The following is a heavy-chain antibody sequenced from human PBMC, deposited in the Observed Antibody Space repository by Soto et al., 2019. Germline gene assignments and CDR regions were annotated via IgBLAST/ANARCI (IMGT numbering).Heavy chain of an antibody. V-gene: IGHV3-23*01. Sequence: TGGSLRLSCAASEFTFSSYAMSWVRQAPGKGLEWVSAISGSGGSTYYADSVKGRFTISRDNSKNTLYLQMNSLRAEDTAVYYCAKDRRSLRFFCPMVTWGQGNLVTVSS. CDR1: EFTFSSYA. D-gene: IGHD3-3*01. CDR3: AKDRRSLRFFCPMVT. J-gene: IGHJ5*02. CDR2: ISGSGGST.